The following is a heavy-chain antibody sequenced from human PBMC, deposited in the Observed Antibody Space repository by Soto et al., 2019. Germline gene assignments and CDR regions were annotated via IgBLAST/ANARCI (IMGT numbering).Heavy chain of an antibody. Sequence: GSLRLSCAASGFTFSSYAMSWVCQAPGKGLEWVSAISGSGGSTYYADSVKGRFTISRDNSKNTLYLQMNSLRAEDTAVYYCAKAKWDLILFDYWGQGTLVTVSS. CDR3: AKAKWDLILFDY. CDR2: ISGSGGST. D-gene: IGHD1-26*01. CDR1: GFTFSSYA. J-gene: IGHJ4*02. V-gene: IGHV3-23*01.